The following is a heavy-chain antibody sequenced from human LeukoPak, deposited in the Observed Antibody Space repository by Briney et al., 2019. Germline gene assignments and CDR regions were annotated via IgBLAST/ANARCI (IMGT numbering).Heavy chain of an antibody. J-gene: IGHJ5*01. CDR3: ARHETDNWFDS. Sequence: SETLSLTCTVSGGSISSYYWSWIRQPPGKGREWVGYIYYSGSTNYNPSLKSRVTISVDTAKNKFYLKLSSVTAADTAVYYCARHETDNWFDSWGQGTLVTVSS. CDR1: GGSISSYY. CDR2: IYYSGST. D-gene: IGHD2-21*02. V-gene: IGHV4-59*08.